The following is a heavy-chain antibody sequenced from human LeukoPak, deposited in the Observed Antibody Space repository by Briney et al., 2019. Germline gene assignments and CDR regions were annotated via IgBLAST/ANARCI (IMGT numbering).Heavy chain of an antibody. CDR1: GFTFSSYS. J-gene: IGHJ4*02. D-gene: IGHD2-21*01. CDR2: ISSSGAYT. CDR3: VCGWYFDY. V-gene: IGHV3-23*01. Sequence: PGGSMRLSCAASGFTFSSYSMNWVRQAPGKGLECVSSISSSGAYTTYADSVKGRFTISRDNSKNTLYLQMNSLRAEDTAVYYCVCGWYFDYWGQGTLVTVSS.